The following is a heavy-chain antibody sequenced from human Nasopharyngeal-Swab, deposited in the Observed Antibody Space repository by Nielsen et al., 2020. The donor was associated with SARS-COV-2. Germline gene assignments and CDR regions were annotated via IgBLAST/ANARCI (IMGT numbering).Heavy chain of an antibody. CDR3: ARITMVRGVMYYYYMDV. V-gene: IGHV4-39*01. CDR1: GGSISSSSYY. CDR2: IYYSGST. J-gene: IGHJ6*03. D-gene: IGHD3-10*01. Sequence: SETLSLTCTVSGGSISSSSYYWGWIRQPPGKGLEWIGSIYYSGSTYYNPSLKSRVTISVDTSKNQFSLKLSSATAADTAVYYCARITMVRGVMYYYYMDVWGKGTTVTVSS.